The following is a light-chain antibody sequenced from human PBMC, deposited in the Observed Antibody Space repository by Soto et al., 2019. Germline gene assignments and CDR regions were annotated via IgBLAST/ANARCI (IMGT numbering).Light chain of an antibody. CDR2: AAS. CDR3: QQYGSSPIT. V-gene: IGKV3-20*01. J-gene: IGKJ5*01. CDR1: QSVSSNF. Sequence: EIVLTQSPGTLSLSPGERAILSCRASQSVSSNFLAWYQQKSGQAPRLLIYAASSRATGIPGRFSGSGSGTGFTLTISRLEPEDFAVYYCQQYGSSPITSGQGTRLEIK.